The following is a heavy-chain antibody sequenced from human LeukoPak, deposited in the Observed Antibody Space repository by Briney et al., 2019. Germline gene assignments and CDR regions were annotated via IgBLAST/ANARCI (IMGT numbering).Heavy chain of an antibody. J-gene: IGHJ4*02. D-gene: IGHD3-3*01. V-gene: IGHV1-18*01. CDR3: ARDGPRGDYDFWSGYYNFDY. CDR2: ISAYNGNT. Sequence: ASVKVSCKASGYTFTSYGISWVRQAPGQGLEWMGWISAYNGNTNYAQKPQGRVTMTTDTSTSTAYMELRSLRSDDTAVYYCARDGPRGDYDFWSGYYNFDYWGQGTLATVSS. CDR1: GYTFTSYG.